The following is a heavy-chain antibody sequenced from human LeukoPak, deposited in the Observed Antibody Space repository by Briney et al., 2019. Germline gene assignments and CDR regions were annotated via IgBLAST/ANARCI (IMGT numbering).Heavy chain of an antibody. D-gene: IGHD6-19*01. Sequence: SGTLSLICTVSGGSISSSSYYWGWIRQPPGEGLGWIGSIYYSGSTYYNPSLKSRVTISVDTSKNQSSLKLSSVTAADTAVYYCASGIAVAGFDYWGQGTLVTVSS. J-gene: IGHJ4*02. CDR2: IYYSGST. CDR1: GGSISSSSYY. CDR3: ASGIAVAGFDY. V-gene: IGHV4-39*01.